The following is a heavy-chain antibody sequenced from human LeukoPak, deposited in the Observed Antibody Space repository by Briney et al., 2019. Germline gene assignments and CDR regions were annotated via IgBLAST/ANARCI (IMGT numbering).Heavy chain of an antibody. D-gene: IGHD6-19*01. J-gene: IGHJ4*02. CDR2: IYYNGNT. Sequence: SETLSLTCTVSGRSIINHYWSWIRQPPGKGLEWIGYIYYNGNTNYNSSLRSRVTISVDTSKNQFSLMLTSVTAADTAVYYCARGGWYSLYWGQGIQVTVSS. CDR1: GRSIINHY. CDR3: ARGGWYSLY. V-gene: IGHV4-59*11.